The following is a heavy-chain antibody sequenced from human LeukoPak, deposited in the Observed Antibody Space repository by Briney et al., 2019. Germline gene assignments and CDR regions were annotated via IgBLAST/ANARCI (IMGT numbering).Heavy chain of an antibody. CDR2: IYYSGIT. V-gene: IGHV4-39*01. J-gene: IGHJ3*02. D-gene: IGHD2-2*01. Sequence: SETLSLXCTVSGGSNSSSSYYWGWIRQPPGKGLEWIGSIYYSGITYYNPSLKSRVTISVDTSKNQFSLKLSSVTAADTAVYYCARLVPDCSSTSCYAFDIWGQGTMVTVSS. CDR3: ARLVPDCSSTSCYAFDI. CDR1: GGSNSSSSYY.